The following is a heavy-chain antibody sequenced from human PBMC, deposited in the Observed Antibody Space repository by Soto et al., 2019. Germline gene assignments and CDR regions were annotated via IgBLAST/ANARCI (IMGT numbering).Heavy chain of an antibody. CDR1: GGSFSGYY. CDR2: INHSGST. J-gene: IGHJ5*02. V-gene: IGHV4-34*01. D-gene: IGHD2-2*01. Sequence: QVQLQQWGAGLLKPSETLSLTCAVYGGSFSGYYWSWIRQPPGKGLEWIGEINHSGSTNYNPSLKRRVTKSVDTSKNQLSLKLSSVTAADTAVYYCARDENIVVVPAAIGYNWFDPWGQGTLVTVSS. CDR3: ARDENIVVVPAAIGYNWFDP.